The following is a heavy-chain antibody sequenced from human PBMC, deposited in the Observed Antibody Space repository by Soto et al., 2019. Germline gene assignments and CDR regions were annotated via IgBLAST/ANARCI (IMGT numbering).Heavy chain of an antibody. D-gene: IGHD6-13*01. V-gene: IGHV4-4*07. J-gene: IGHJ5*02. Sequence: PSETLSLTCTVSGGSISSDYWSWIRQPAGKGLEWIGRIYTSGSTNYNPSLKSRVTMSVDTSKNQFSLKLSSVTAADTAVYYCARDIAAACPFSWFDPWGQGTRVTVSS. CDR1: GGSISSDY. CDR2: IYTSGST. CDR3: ARDIAAACPFSWFDP.